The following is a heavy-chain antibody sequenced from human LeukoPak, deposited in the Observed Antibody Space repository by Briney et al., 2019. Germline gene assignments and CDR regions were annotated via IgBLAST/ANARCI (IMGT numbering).Heavy chain of an antibody. J-gene: IGHJ3*02. CDR2: IYHSGNT. D-gene: IGHD2-2*01. V-gene: IGHV4-38-2*02. Sequence: SETLSLTCTVSGYSISSGYYWGWIRQPPGKGLEWIGSIYHSGNTYYNPSLKSRVTISVDTSKNQFSLKLSSVTAADTAVYYCARDRYCSSTSCRSAFDIWGQGTMVTVSS. CDR3: ARDRYCSSTSCRSAFDI. CDR1: GYSISSGYY.